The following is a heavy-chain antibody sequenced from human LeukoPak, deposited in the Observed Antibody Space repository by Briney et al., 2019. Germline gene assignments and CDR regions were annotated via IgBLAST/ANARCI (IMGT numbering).Heavy chain of an antibody. CDR1: GLTFSSYA. V-gene: IGHV3-23*01. CDR2: ISGSGGST. Sequence: GGSLRLSCAASGLTFSSYAMSWVRQAPGKGLEWVSAISGSGGSTYYADSVKGRFTISRDNSKNTLYLQMNSLRAEDTAVYYCAKDRAPGWIQLWDNWFDPWGQGTLVTVSS. D-gene: IGHD5-18*01. J-gene: IGHJ5*02. CDR3: AKDRAPGWIQLWDNWFDP.